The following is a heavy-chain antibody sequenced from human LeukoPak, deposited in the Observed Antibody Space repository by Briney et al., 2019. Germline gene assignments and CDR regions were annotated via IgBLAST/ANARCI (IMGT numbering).Heavy chain of an antibody. Sequence: SETLSLTCAVYGGSFSGYYWSWIRQPPGKGLEWIGEINHSGNTNYNPSLKSRVTISVDTSKNQFSLKLSSVTAADTAVYYCARGRYNWNYWGQGTLVTVSS. CDR2: INHSGNT. D-gene: IGHD1-20*01. CDR3: ARGRYNWNY. CDR1: GGSFSGYY. J-gene: IGHJ4*02. V-gene: IGHV4-34*01.